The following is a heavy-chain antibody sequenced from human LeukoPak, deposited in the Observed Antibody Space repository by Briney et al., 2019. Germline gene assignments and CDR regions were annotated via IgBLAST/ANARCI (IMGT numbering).Heavy chain of an antibody. V-gene: IGHV3-23*01. Sequence: QPGGSLRLSCAASGITFINYSMTWVRQAPGKGLEWVSAITGSGTFTDYADSVKGRFTISRDNSKNTLYLQMNSLRAEDTAIYYCAKRSAESSGYFDSWGQGTLVTVSS. D-gene: IGHD6-19*01. CDR2: ITGSGTFT. CDR3: AKRSAESSGYFDS. CDR1: GITFINYS. J-gene: IGHJ4*02.